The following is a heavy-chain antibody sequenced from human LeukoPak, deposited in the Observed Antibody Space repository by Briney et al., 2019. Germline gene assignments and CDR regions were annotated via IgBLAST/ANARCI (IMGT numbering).Heavy chain of an antibody. J-gene: IGHJ1*01. V-gene: IGHV1-18*01. CDR2: ISVYNGNTNT. CDR1: GYTFSSYG. CDR3: ARDYGYGAYGPTYFQH. D-gene: IGHD5-12*01. Sequence: ASVKVSCKASGYTFSSYGINWVRQAPGQGLEWMGWISVYNGNTNTNYAQNLQGRVTMTTDISTSTAYMELTSLTSDDTAVYYCARDYGYGAYGPTYFQHWGQGTLVTVSS.